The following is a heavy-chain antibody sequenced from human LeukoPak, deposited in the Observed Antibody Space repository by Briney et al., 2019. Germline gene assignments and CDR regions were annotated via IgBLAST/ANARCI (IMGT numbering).Heavy chain of an antibody. CDR1: GFTFSNYW. Sequence: GGSLRLSCAASGFTFSNYWMHWVRLAPGKGLEWVAYISRSSSSKHYADSVKGRFTISRDNAKNSLYLQMNSLRDEDTAVYYCVREDPSEYGSIDYWGQGTLVTVSS. J-gene: IGHJ4*02. V-gene: IGHV3-48*02. CDR3: VREDPSEYGSIDY. D-gene: IGHD3-10*01. CDR2: ISRSSSSK.